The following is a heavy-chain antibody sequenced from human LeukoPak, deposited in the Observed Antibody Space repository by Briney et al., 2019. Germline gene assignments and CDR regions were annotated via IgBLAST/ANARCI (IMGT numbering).Heavy chain of an antibody. D-gene: IGHD5-12*01. CDR2: IDWDDDK. J-gene: IGHJ4*02. V-gene: IGHV2-70*11. Sequence: SGPTLVNPTQTLTLTCTFSGFSLSPRGMCVSWIRQPPGKALEWLARIDWDDDKYSSTSLKTRLTISKDTSKNQVVLTMTNMDPVDTATYYCARMATGGYAYDYWGQGTLVTVSS. CDR3: ARMATGGYAYDY. CDR1: GFSLSPRGMC.